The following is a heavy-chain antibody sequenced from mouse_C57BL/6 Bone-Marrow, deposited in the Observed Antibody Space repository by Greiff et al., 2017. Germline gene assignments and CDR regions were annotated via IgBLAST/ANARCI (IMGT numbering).Heavy chain of an antibody. CDR1: GFTFSDYG. CDR3: VKAGYRYARDY. Sequence: EVHLVESGGGLVKPGGSLKLSCAASGFTFSDYGMHWVRQAPEKGLEWVAYISSGSSTIYYADTVKGRYTISRDNAKNTLFLQMTRLRSEDTAMYYGVKAGYRYARDYWGQGTSVTVSS. CDR2: ISSGSSTI. D-gene: IGHD2-14*01. V-gene: IGHV5-17*01. J-gene: IGHJ4*01.